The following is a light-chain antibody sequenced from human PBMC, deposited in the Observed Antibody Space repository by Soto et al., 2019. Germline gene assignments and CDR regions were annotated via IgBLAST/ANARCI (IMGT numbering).Light chain of an antibody. V-gene: IGKV1-39*01. CDR3: QQSYSTPRET. CDR1: RSISSY. CDR2: AAS. Sequence: DIQMTQSPSSLSASVGDRVTITCRASRSISSYLNWYQQKPGKAPKLLIYAASSLQSGVPSRFSGSGSGTDFTLTISSLQPEDFATYYCQQSYSTPRETFGQGTKVEIK. J-gene: IGKJ1*01.